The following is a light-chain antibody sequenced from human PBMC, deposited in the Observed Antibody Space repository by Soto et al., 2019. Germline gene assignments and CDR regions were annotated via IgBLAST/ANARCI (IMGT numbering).Light chain of an antibody. CDR2: AAS. J-gene: IGKJ1*01. CDR1: QGISSY. V-gene: IGKV1-9*01. CDR3: QHLNSYPPWT. Sequence: IQLTQSPSSLSASVGDRVTITCRASQGISSYLAWYQQKPGKAPKLLIYAASTLQSGVPSRFGGCGSGTDFNLTISSPQPEDFATYYCQHLNSYPPWTFGQGTKVEIK.